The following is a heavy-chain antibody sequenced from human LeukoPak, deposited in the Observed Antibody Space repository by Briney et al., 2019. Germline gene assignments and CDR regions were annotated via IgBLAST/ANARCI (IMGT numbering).Heavy chain of an antibody. CDR1: GASISNANYY. CDR3: ARRRGYSGNDDLDY. J-gene: IGHJ4*02. Sequence: SETLSLTCTVSGASISNANYYWSWIRQFPGKGLEWIAYIYYSGSAYYNPSLKSRVTMSVDTSKNQFSLTMTSVTLADTAVYYRARRRGYSGNDDLDYWGRGALVTVSS. CDR2: IYYSGSA. D-gene: IGHD5-12*01. V-gene: IGHV4-31*03.